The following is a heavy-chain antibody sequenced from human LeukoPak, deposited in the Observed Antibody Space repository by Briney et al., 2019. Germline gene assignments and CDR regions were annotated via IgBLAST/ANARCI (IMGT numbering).Heavy chain of an antibody. J-gene: IGHJ4*02. V-gene: IGHV3-21*01. CDR1: GFTLSRYS. CDR3: ARHDARDSSWYARFGY. D-gene: IGHD6-13*01. CDR2: ISSGSSYI. Sequence: GGSLRLSCAASGFTLSRYSMNWVRQAPGKGLEWVSSISSGSSYIYYAGSVKGRFTISRDNAKNSLYLQMNSLRAEDTAVYYCARHDARDSSWYARFGYWGQGALVTVSS.